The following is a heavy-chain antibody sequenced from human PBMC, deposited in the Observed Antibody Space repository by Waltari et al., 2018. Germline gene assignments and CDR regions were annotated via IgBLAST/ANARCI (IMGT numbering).Heavy chain of an antibody. CDR2: ISSSGSTI. CDR3: ARDVHRDGYNSVTD. V-gene: IGHV3-48*03. CDR1: GFTFSSYE. J-gene: IGHJ4*02. Sequence: EVQLVESGGGLVQPGGSLRLSCAASGFTFSSYEMTWVRQAPGKGLEWVSYISSSGSTIYYADSVKGRFTISRDNAKNSLYLQMNSLRAEDTAVYYCARDVHRDGYNSVTDWGQGTLVTVSS. D-gene: IGHD5-12*01.